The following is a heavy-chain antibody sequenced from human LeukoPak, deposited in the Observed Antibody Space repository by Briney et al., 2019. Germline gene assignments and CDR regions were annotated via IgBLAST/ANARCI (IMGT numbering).Heavy chain of an antibody. J-gene: IGHJ4*02. D-gene: IGHD6-19*01. CDR1: SPTFTSQG. V-gene: IGHV3-30*02. CDR3: AKALGLLVQWHRDY. Sequence: PGRCQSLFCAPASPTFTSQGTHSARQEPGKGREWVAFIRYDGSHKYYGGSVKGRFTISRDNSKNTLYLQMNSLRAEDTAVYYCAKALGLLVQWHRDYWGQGTLVTVSS. CDR2: IRYDGSHK.